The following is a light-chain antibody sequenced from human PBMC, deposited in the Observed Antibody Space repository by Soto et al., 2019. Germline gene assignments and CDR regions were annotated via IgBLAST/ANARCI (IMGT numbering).Light chain of an antibody. CDR3: QQYGSSPLVT. J-gene: IGKJ3*01. Sequence: EIVLTQSPGTLSLSPGERATLSCRASQSVSSSYLAWYQQKPGQAPRLLIYGASSRATGIPDRFSGRGSGTDFTVTISRLEPEDFAVYYCQQYGSSPLVTFGRGTKVDIK. V-gene: IGKV3-20*01. CDR2: GAS. CDR1: QSVSSSY.